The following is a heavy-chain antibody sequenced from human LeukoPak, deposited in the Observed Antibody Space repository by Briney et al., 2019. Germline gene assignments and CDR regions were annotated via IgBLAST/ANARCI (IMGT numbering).Heavy chain of an antibody. V-gene: IGHV4-59*01. D-gene: IGHD3-10*01. Sequence: SEPLSRTCTVSPGYINTYYWSWIRQPPGKGLEWIGYIYYSGSTNYNASLKSRVTISLDTSKNQFSLTLTSVTAAAPAVYYCASLGGSGSWNFGYGGQGTLVTVSS. CDR3: ASLGGSGSWNFGY. J-gene: IGHJ4*02. CDR2: IYYSGST. CDR1: PGYINTYY.